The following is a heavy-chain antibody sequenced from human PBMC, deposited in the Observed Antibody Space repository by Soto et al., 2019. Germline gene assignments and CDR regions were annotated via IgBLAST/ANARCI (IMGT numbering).Heavy chain of an antibody. J-gene: IGHJ4*02. Sequence: GGSLRLPCAASGFTFSNYEMTWVRRAPGKGLEWVSYISSSGETIHYADSVKGRFTMSRDNAKNSLYLQMNSLRVEDTGVYYCARGTGGYIPRAIDLRYWGQGTSVTVSS. V-gene: IGHV3-48*03. CDR2: ISSSGETI. CDR1: GFTFSNYE. D-gene: IGHD1-1*01. CDR3: ARGTGGYIPRAIDLRY.